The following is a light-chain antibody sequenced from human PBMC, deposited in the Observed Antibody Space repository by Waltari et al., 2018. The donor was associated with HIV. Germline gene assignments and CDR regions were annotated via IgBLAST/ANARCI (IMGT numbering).Light chain of an antibody. Sequence: QSALTQPRSVSGSPGQSVTISCTGTSSDVGGYNYVSWYQQHPGKAPKLMIYDISKRPKGFTDRFSGSKPGNTASLTISGLQAEDEADYYCCSYAGSYTVGVFGGGTKLTVL. CDR1: SSDVGGYNY. J-gene: IGLJ3*02. CDR3: CSYAGSYTVGV. V-gene: IGLV2-11*01. CDR2: DIS.